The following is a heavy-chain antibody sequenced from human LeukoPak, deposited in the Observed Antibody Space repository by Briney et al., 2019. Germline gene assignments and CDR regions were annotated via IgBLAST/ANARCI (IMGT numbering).Heavy chain of an antibody. CDR3: ARPAADY. D-gene: IGHD2-2*01. CDR2: ISYDGSNK. CDR1: GFTFSGSA. J-gene: IGHJ4*02. Sequence: GGSLRLSCAASGFTFSGSAMHWVRQAPGKGLEWVAVISYDGSNKYYADSVKGRFTISRDNSKNTLYLQMNSLRAEDTAVYYCARPAADYWGQGTLVTVSS. V-gene: IGHV3-30-3*01.